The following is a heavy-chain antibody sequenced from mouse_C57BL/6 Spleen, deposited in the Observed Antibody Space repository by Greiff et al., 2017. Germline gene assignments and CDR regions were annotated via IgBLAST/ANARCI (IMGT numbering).Heavy chain of an antibody. V-gene: IGHV1-26*01. CDR2: INPNNGGT. CDR1: GYTFTDYY. D-gene: IGHD2-3*01. CDR3: ARYDGYYFDC. J-gene: IGHJ2*01. Sequence: VQLQQSGPELVKPGASVKISCKASGYTFTDYYMNWVKQSHGKSLEWIGDINPNNGGTSYNQKFKGKATLTVDKSSSTAYMELRSLTSEDSAVYYCARYDGYYFDCWGQGTTLTVAS.